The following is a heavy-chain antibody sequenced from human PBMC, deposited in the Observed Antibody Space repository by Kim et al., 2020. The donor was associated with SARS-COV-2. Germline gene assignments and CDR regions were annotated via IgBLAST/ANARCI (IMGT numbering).Heavy chain of an antibody. J-gene: IGHJ5*02. D-gene: IGHD3-10*01. CDR3: AKDGYYYGSGSYHFDP. V-gene: IGHV3-23*01. CDR2: ISGSGGST. Sequence: GGSLRLSCAASGFTFSSYAMSWVRQAPGKGLEWVSAISGSGGSTYYADSVKGRFTISRDNSKNTLYLQMNSLRAEDTAVYYCAKDGYYYGSGSYHFDPWGQGTLVTVSS. CDR1: GFTFSSYA.